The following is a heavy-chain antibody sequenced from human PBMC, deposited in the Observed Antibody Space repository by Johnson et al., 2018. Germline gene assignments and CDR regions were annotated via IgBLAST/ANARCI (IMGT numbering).Heavy chain of an antibody. V-gene: IGHV3-30*18. D-gene: IGHD2-15*01. J-gene: IGHJ3*02. CDR1: GFTFSTYG. CDR3: AKGDGGSRGGGYGI. CDR2: VSYDVHMK. Sequence: QVQLVQSGGGVVQPGRSLRLSCAASGFTFSTYGMHWVRQAPGKGLEWVAIVSYDVHMKYYADSVKGRFTISRDNSKNTVYLQMNSLMVEETAVYYCAKGDGGSRGGGYGIWGQGTMVTVSS.